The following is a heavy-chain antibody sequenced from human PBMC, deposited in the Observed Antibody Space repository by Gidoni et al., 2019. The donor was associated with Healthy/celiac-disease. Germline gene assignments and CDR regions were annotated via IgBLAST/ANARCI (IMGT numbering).Heavy chain of an antibody. CDR2: IYTSGST. V-gene: IGHV4-61*02. Sequence: QVQLQESGPGLVKPSQTLSLTCTVSGGSISSGSYYWSWIRQPAGKGLEWIGRIYTSGSTNYNPSLKSRVTISVDTSKNQFSLKLSSVTAADTAVYYCARAGYDGDYYGSGSRDAFDIWGQGTMVTVSS. CDR3: ARAGYDGDYYGSGSRDAFDI. CDR1: GGSISSGSYY. J-gene: IGHJ3*02. D-gene: IGHD3-10*01.